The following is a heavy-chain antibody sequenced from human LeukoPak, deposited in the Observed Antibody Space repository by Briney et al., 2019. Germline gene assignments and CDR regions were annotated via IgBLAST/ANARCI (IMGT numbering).Heavy chain of an antibody. CDR3: AKLYCSSTSCYREVGYYFDY. D-gene: IGHD2-2*01. CDR2: ISGSGGST. J-gene: IGHJ4*02. CDR1: GFTFSAST. V-gene: IGHV3-23*01. Sequence: PGGSLRLSCAASGFTFSASTMHWVRQASGKGLEWVSAISGSGGSTYYADSVKGRFTISRDNSKNTLYLQMNSLRAEDTAVYYCAKLYCSSTSCYREVGYYFDYWGQGTLVTVSS.